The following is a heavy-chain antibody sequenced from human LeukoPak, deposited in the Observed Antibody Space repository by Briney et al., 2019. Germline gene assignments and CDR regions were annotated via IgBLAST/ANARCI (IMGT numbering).Heavy chain of an antibody. Sequence: GGSLRLSCAASGFTFSSYSMNWVRQAPGKGLEWVSYISSSGSTIYYADSVKGRFTISRDNAKNSLYLQMNSLRAEDTAVYYCARVGYYDSSGYYLGWFDPWGQGTLVTVSS. V-gene: IGHV3-48*04. CDR2: ISSSGSTI. CDR3: ARVGYYDSSGYYLGWFDP. CDR1: GFTFSSYS. D-gene: IGHD3-22*01. J-gene: IGHJ5*02.